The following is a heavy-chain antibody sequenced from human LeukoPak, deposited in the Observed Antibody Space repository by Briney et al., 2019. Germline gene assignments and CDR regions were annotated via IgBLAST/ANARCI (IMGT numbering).Heavy chain of an antibody. D-gene: IGHD2-15*01. V-gene: IGHV3-9*01. CDR2: ISWNSGSI. J-gene: IGHJ4*02. CDR3: AKDGGNWNYFDY. Sequence: GRSLRLSCAASGFTFDDYAMHWVRQAPGKGLEWVSGISWNSGSIGYADSVKGRFTISRDNAKNSLYLQMNSLRAEGTALYYCAKDGGNWNYFDYWGQGTLVTVSS. CDR1: GFTFDDYA.